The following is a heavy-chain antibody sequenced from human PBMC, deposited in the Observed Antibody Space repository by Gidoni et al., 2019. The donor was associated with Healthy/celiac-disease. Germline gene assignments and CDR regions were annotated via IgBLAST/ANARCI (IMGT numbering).Heavy chain of an antibody. CDR3: ARQRKERELLYFFDY. D-gene: IGHD1-26*01. V-gene: IGHV4-39*01. CDR1: GCSTSSSSSY. J-gene: IGHJ4*02. Sequence: QLQLHEPGPGLVKPSETLSLTCPVSGCSTSSSSSYWACIRQPPGKGLECIGSIYYSGSTYYNPSIKSRVTISVDTYKKQCSLRLDAVAAADTAVYYSARQRKERELLYFFDYWGQGTLVTVSS. CDR2: IYYSGST.